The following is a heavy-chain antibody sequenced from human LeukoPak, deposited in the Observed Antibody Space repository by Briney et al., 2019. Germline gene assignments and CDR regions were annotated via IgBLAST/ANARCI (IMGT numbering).Heavy chain of an antibody. CDR1: GFTFSSYA. V-gene: IGHV3-30-3*01. CDR2: ISYDGSNK. Sequence: GGSLRLSCAASGFTFSSYAMHWVRQAPGKGLEWVAVISYDGSNKYYADSVKGRFTISRDNSKNTLYLQMNSLRAEDTAVYYCDCMLRGYSGYEFESWGQGTLVTVSS. J-gene: IGHJ4*02. D-gene: IGHD5-12*01. CDR3: DCMLRGYSGYEFES.